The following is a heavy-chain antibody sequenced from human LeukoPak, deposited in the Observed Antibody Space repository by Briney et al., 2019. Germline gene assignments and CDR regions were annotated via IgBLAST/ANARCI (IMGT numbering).Heavy chain of an antibody. CDR2: IYYSGST. CDR1: GGSISSGDYY. J-gene: IGHJ4*02. D-gene: IGHD6-13*01. V-gene: IGHV4-61*08. Sequence: SQTLSLTCTVSGGSISSGDYYWSWIRQPPGKGLEWTGYIYYSGSTNYNPSLKSRVTISVDTSKNQFSLKLSSVTAADTAVYYCARAGGIAAADYFDYWGQGTLVTVSS. CDR3: ARAGGIAAADYFDY.